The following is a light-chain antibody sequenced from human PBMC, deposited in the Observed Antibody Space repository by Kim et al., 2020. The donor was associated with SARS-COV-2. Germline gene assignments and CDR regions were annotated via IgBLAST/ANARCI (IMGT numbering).Light chain of an antibody. V-gene: IGLV3-19*01. CDR2: GKN. CDR3: TSRVSNDNVL. J-gene: IGLJ2*01. Sequence: SSELTQDPAVSVALGQTVRITCQGDSLRSYYATWYQQKPGQAPIVVIYGKNNRPSGIPDRFSGSSSGDTASLTITGTQAGAEADYYCTSRVSNDNVLFGG. CDR1: SLRSYY.